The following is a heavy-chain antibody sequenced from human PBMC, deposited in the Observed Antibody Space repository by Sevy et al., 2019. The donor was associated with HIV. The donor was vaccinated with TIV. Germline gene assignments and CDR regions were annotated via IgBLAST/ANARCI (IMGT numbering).Heavy chain of an antibody. J-gene: IGHJ4*02. CDR2: TRNKADGYTT. D-gene: IGHD6-13*01. Sequence: GGSLRLSCVASGFTFSDHYMEWVRQAPGKGLEWVGRTRNKADGYTTEYAASVKGSFTISRDESKNSLYGQMNSLKAEDTAIYYCATHAGIAAAGRVFDYWGQGTLVTVSS. CDR1: GFTFSDHY. V-gene: IGHV3-72*01. CDR3: ATHAGIAAAGRVFDY.